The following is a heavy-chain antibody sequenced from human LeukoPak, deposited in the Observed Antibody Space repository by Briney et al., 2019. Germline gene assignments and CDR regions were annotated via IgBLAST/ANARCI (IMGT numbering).Heavy chain of an antibody. Sequence: TGGSLRLSCAASGFTVSSNYMSWVRQAPGKGLEWVSVIYNDGSTYYADSVKDRFTISRDNSKNTLYLQLNSLRDEDTAVYHCARGWGLFDYWGQGTLVTVSS. CDR3: ARGWGLFDY. CDR1: GFTVSSNY. D-gene: IGHD7-27*01. CDR2: IYNDGST. V-gene: IGHV3-66*01. J-gene: IGHJ4*02.